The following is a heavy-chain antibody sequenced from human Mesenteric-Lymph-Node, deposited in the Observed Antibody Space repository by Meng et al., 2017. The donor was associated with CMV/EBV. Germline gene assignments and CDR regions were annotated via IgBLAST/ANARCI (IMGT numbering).Heavy chain of an antibody. CDR1: YY. CDR3: ARNPASIEAGGYYRRSAWFDP. Sequence: YYWSWIRQAPEKGLEWIGNMYYSGITDYNPYLKSRVTISLDTSKNQFSLKLSSVTAADTALYYCARNPASIEAGGYYRRSAWFDPWGQGTLVTVSS. D-gene: IGHD3-3*01. CDR2: MYYSGIT. J-gene: IGHJ5*02. V-gene: IGHV4-59*01.